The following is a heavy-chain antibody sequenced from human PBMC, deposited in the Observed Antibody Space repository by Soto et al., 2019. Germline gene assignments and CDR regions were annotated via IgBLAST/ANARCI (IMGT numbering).Heavy chain of an antibody. CDR2: IYYSGST. V-gene: IGHV4-59*01. J-gene: IGHJ6*02. Sequence: SEPLFLTYTVAGCSISSYYWSWSRQPPGKGLEWIGYIYYSGSTNYNPSLKSRVTISVDTSKNQFSLKLSSVTAADTAVYYCARDDFHYYGMDVWGQGTTVTVSS. CDR1: GCSISSYY. CDR3: ARDDFHYYGMDV.